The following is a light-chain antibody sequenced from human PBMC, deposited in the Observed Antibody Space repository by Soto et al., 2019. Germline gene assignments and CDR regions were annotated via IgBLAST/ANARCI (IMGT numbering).Light chain of an antibody. CDR3: QSYDSSLSGFYV. V-gene: IGLV1-40*01. Sequence: QSVLTQPPSVSGAPGQRITIPCTGSSSNIGAGYDVHWYQQLPGTAPKLLIYGNNNRPSGVPDRFSGSKSGTSASLAITGLQAEDEADYYCQSYDSSLSGFYVFGTGTKVTVL. CDR1: SSNIGAGYD. J-gene: IGLJ1*01. CDR2: GNN.